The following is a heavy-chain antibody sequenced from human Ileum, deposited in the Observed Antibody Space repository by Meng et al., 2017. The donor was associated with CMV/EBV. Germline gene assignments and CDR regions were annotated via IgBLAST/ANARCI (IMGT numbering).Heavy chain of an antibody. J-gene: IGHJ4*02. Sequence: QVELVQSGAEVKQPGASVKVSCKASGYTFTGYYIHWVRQAPGEGLEWMGIINPGDGSTNYAQKFQGRVTMTRDTSTTTVHMELSSLRSEDTAVYYCARGPSRTDFDYWGQGTLVTVSS. V-gene: IGHV1-46*01. CDR1: GYTFTGYY. CDR3: ARGPSRTDFDY. CDR2: INPGDGST. D-gene: IGHD1-14*01.